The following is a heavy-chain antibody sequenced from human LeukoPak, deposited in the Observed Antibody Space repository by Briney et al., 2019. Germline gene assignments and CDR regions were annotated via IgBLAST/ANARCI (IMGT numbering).Heavy chain of an antibody. Sequence: GGSLRLSCAASGFTFSSYNINWVRQAPGKGLEWVSSISTSSSYIYYADSVKGRFTISRDNAKNSLYLQMNSLRAEDTAVYYCAKEVAAAGIFDYWGQGTLVTVSS. CDR2: ISTSSSYI. J-gene: IGHJ4*02. V-gene: IGHV3-21*04. CDR1: GFTFSSYN. D-gene: IGHD6-13*01. CDR3: AKEVAAAGIFDY.